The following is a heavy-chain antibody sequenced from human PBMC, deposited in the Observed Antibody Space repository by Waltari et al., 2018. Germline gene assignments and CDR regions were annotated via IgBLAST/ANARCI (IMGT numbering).Heavy chain of an antibody. CDR2: ISSSSSYI. Sequence: EVQLVESGGGLVKPGGSLRLSCAASGFTFSSYSMNWVRRAPGKGLEWVSSISSSSSYIYYADSVKGRFTISRDNAKNSLYLQMNSLRAEDTAVYYCAREIGGAFDIWGQGTMVTVSS. CDR1: GFTFSSYS. CDR3: AREIGGAFDI. J-gene: IGHJ3*02. D-gene: IGHD3-16*01. V-gene: IGHV3-21*01.